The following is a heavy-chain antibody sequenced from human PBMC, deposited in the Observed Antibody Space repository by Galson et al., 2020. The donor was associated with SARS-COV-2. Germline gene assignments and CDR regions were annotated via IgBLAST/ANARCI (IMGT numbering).Heavy chain of an antibody. CDR1: GFTFNNYV. D-gene: IGHD3-10*01. V-gene: IGHV3-30*04. Sequence: GGSLRLSCVASGFTFNNYVIHWVRQAPGKGLEWVAVVSYDGSIKYYADSAKGRFTASRDSSRSTLYLEMSGLRPEDTAVYYCARVNRVLWFGEGRGANDYWGQGTPVIVSS. CDR2: VSYDGSIK. J-gene: IGHJ4*02. CDR3: ARVNRVLWFGEGRGANDY.